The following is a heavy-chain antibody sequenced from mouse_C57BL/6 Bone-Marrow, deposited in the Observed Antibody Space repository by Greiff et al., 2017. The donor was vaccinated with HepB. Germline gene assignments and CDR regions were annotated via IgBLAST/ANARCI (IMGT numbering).Heavy chain of an antibody. CDR1: EYAFTSHD. V-gene: IGHV5-2*03. CDR2: INSDGGST. CDR3: ARRLRAMDY. J-gene: IGHJ4*01. Sequence: DVMLVESGGGLVQPGESLKLSCESYEYAFTSHDMSWVRKTPGKRLELVAAINSDGGSTYYPDTMERRFIISRDNTKKTLYLQMSSLRSEDTALYYCARRLRAMDYWGQGTSVTVSS. D-gene: IGHD2-12*01.